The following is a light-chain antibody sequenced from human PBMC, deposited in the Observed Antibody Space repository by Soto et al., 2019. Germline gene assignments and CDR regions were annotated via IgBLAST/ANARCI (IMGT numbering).Light chain of an antibody. CDR3: QLAYGTPHT. CDR1: QAISNY. J-gene: IGKJ4*01. Sequence: DVQVTRSPSNVCESVGDRDSVTCRASQAISNYLNWYQQKPGKAPNLLIFGAKTLQSGVPARFSGSRYGTYCTPALPIPQPGDHTTHYFQLAYGTPHTFGAGTKVDIK. V-gene: IGKV1-39*01. CDR2: GAK.